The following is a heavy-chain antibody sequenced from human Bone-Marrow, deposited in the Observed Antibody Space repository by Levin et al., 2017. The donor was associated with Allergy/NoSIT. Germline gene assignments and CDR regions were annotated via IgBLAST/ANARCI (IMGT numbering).Heavy chain of an antibody. CDR3: ARGITIFGVVLAVNDAFDI. Sequence: SQTLSLPCTVSGGSISSGIYFWSWIRHLPGKGLEWIGYVSYSGITFYNPSLKSRVTISVDTSKKLFSLNLSSVTAADTAVYYCARGITIFGVVLAVNDAFDIWGQGTMVTVSS. D-gene: IGHD3-3*01. V-gene: IGHV4-31*03. CDR2: VSYSGIT. J-gene: IGHJ3*02. CDR1: GGSISSGIYF.